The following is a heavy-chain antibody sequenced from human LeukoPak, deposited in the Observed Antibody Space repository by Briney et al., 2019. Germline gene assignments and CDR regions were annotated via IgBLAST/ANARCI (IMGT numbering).Heavy chain of an antibody. D-gene: IGHD2-15*01. CDR2: INVGNGKT. J-gene: IGHJ5*02. CDR1: GYSFTSYT. V-gene: IGHV1-3*01. CDR3: ARVTVAVVVAATSNWFDP. Sequence: ASVKVSCKASGYSFTSYTMHWGRQAPGQRLEWMGWINVGNGKTKYSQKFQGRATITRDTSASTAYMELSSLRSEDTAVYYCARVTVAVVVAATSNWFDPWGQGTLVTVSS.